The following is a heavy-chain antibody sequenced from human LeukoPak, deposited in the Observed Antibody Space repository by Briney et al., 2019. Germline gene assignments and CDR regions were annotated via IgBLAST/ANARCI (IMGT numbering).Heavy chain of an antibody. CDR2: IKQDGSEK. J-gene: IGHJ4*02. D-gene: IGHD3-22*01. CDR1: GFTFSSYW. Sequence: GSLRLSCAASGFTFSSYWMSWVRQAPGKGLEWVANIKQDGSEKYYVDSVKGRFTISRDNAKNSLYLQMSSLRVEDTAVYYCASDGYYGSSGYTWYFDYWGQGTLLTVSS. CDR3: ASDGYYGSSGYTWYFDY. V-gene: IGHV3-7*01.